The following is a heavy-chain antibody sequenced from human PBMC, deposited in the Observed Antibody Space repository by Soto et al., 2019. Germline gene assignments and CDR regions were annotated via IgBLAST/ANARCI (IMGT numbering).Heavy chain of an antibody. CDR3: ARDITHPTYYDPPPV. V-gene: IGHV3-7*03. CDR1: GFTFSSYW. Sequence: PGGSLRLSCAASGFTFSSYWMSWVRQAPGKGLEWVANIKQDGSEKYYVDSVKGRFTISRDNAKNSLYLQMNSLRAEDTAVYYCARDITHPTYYDPPPVWGQGTLVTVS. CDR2: IKQDGSEK. D-gene: IGHD3-22*01. J-gene: IGHJ4*02.